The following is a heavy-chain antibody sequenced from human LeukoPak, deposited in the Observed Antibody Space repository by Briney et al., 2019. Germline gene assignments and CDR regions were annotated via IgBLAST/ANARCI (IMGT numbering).Heavy chain of an antibody. D-gene: IGHD3-22*01. CDR2: IYTSGST. J-gene: IGHJ6*03. Sequence: PSETLSLTCTVSGGSISSYYWSWLRQPAGKGLEWIGRIYTSGSTNYHPSLKSRVTMSVDTSKNQFSLKLSSVTAADTAVYYCARDRYDSSGYHLHMDVWGKGTTVTVSS. CDR1: GGSISSYY. CDR3: ARDRYDSSGYHLHMDV. V-gene: IGHV4-4*07.